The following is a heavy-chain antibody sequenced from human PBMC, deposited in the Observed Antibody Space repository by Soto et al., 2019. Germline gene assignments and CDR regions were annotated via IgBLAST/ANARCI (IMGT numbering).Heavy chain of an antibody. CDR1: GFTFSNYW. CDR3: VRDFRSSDF. D-gene: IGHD3-3*01. Sequence: EVQLVESGGGSAQPGGSLRLSCAASGFTFSNYWIHWVRQAPGKGPMWVSRINGVGTYTNYADSVRGRFSISRDNSKNTVYLQMNSMRAEDTAMYYCVRDFRSSDFWGQGTPVTVSS. J-gene: IGHJ4*02. CDR2: INGVGTYT. V-gene: IGHV3-74*01.